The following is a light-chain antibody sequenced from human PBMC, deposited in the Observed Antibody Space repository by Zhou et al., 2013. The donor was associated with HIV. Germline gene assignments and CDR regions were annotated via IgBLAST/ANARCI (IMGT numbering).Light chain of an antibody. CDR2: KAS. Sequence: DIQMTQSPSTLSASVGDRVTITCRASQSISSWLAWYQQKPGKAPKVLIYKASSLESGVPSRFSGSGSGTEFYLTISSLQPDDFATYFCQQYNSYPRTFGPGTKVEI. J-gene: IGKJ1*01. CDR3: QQYNSYPRT. CDR1: QSISSW. V-gene: IGKV1-5*03.